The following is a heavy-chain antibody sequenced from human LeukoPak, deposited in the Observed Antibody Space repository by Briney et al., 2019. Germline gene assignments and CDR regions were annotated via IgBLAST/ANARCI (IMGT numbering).Heavy chain of an antibody. Sequence: KPSETLSLTCTVSGGSISSSYYYWGWIRQPPGKGLEWIGSIYSSGSTYYNPSLKSRVTISLDTSKNQFSLKLSSVTAADTAVYFCAGGRVGIPVPGTGVCYYYGMDVWGQGTTVTVSS. CDR3: AGGRVGIPVPGTGVCYYYGMDV. CDR2: IYSSGST. D-gene: IGHD6-19*01. CDR1: GGSISSSYYY. J-gene: IGHJ6*02. V-gene: IGHV4-39*07.